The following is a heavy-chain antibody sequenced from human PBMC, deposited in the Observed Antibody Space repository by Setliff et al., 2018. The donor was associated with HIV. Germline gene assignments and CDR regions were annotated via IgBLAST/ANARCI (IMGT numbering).Heavy chain of an antibody. V-gene: IGHV5-51*01. Sequence: GESLKIYCKGFGYYFPNSWIVWVRQMPGKGLEWMGVSYPGDSDTMYSPVFEGQVTISVDTSINTAYLQWNSLKASDSGIYYCAKSSGSYPLGFDPWGQGTLVTVSS. CDR2: SYPGDSDT. CDR3: AKSSGSYPLGFDP. CDR1: GYYFPNSW. J-gene: IGHJ5*02. D-gene: IGHD3-16*02.